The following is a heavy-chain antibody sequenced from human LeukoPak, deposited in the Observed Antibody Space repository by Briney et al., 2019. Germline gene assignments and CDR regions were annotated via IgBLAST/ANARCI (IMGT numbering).Heavy chain of an antibody. CDR1: GFTFSSYW. Sequence: GGSLRLSCTASGFTFSSYWMHWVRQAPGKGLLWVSRINSAGISTNYADSVKGRFTISRDNANNSLYLQMNSLRDEDTAVYYCARARRYRSSWYHDYWGQGSLVTVSS. CDR3: ARARRYRSSWYHDY. D-gene: IGHD6-13*01. CDR2: INSAGIST. V-gene: IGHV3-74*01. J-gene: IGHJ4*02.